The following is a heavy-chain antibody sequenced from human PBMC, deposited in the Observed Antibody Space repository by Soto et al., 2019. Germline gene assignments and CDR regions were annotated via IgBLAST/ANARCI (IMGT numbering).Heavy chain of an antibody. CDR2: IYYSGST. CDR3: ARSVAEPLNRYYYYYYMDV. CDR1: GGSISSSSYY. Sequence: NPSETLSLTCTVSGGSISSSSYYWGWIRQPPGKGLEWIGSIYYSGSTYYNPSLKSRVTISVDTSKNQFSLKLSSVTAADTAVYYCARSVAEPLNRYYYYYYMDVWGKGTTVTVSS. D-gene: IGHD6-19*01. V-gene: IGHV4-39*01. J-gene: IGHJ6*03.